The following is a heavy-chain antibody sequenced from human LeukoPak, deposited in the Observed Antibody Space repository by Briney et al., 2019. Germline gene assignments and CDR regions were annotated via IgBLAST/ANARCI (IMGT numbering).Heavy chain of an antibody. D-gene: IGHD2-8*01. CDR1: GGSFSGYY. CDR3: ARGGDCTNGVCYKNWFDP. V-gene: IGHV4-34*01. Sequence: SETLSLTCAVYGGSFSGYYWSWIRQPPGKGLEWIGEINHSGSTNYNLSLKSRVTISVDTSKNQFSLKLSSVTAADTAVYYCARGGDCTNGVCYKNWFDPWGQGTLVTVSS. J-gene: IGHJ5*02. CDR2: INHSGST.